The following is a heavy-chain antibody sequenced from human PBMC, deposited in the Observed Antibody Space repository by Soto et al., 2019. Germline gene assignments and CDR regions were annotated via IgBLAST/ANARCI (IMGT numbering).Heavy chain of an antibody. D-gene: IGHD6-19*01. CDR3: ARAPISSGWFLDY. J-gene: IGHJ4*02. CDR1: GGSISSGDYY. CDR2: IYYSGST. Sequence: SETMSLTRTVSGGSISSGDYYWSWIRQPPGKGLEWIGYIYYSGSTYYNPSLKSRVTISVDTSKNQFSLKLSSVTAADTAVYYCARAPISSGWFLDYWGQGTLVTVSS. V-gene: IGHV4-30-4*01.